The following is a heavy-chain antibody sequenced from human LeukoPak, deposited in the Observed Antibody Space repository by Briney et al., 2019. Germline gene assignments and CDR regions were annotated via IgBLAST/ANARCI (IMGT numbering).Heavy chain of an antibody. CDR3: ARVEASGYDYGAFDY. V-gene: IGHV4-39*07. Sequence: SETLSLTCTVSGGSISRSSYYWGWIRRPPGKGLEWIGSIYYSGSTYYNPSLKSRVTISVDTSKNQFSLKLSSVTAEDTAVYYCARVEASGYDYGAFDYWGQGTLVTVSS. D-gene: IGHD5-12*01. CDR2: IYYSGST. J-gene: IGHJ4*02. CDR1: GGSISRSSYY.